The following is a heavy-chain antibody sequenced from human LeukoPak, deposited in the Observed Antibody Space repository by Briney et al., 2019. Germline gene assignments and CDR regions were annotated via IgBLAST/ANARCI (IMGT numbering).Heavy chain of an antibody. CDR3: AKAGSSGPVDY. D-gene: IGHD6-19*01. V-gene: IGHV3-9*01. J-gene: IGHJ4*02. Sequence: GRSLRLSCAASGFTFDDYAMHWVRQAPGKGLEWVSGISWNSGSIGYADSVKGRFTISRDNAKNSLYLQMNSLRAEDTALYYCAKAGSSGPVDYWGQGTLVTVSS. CDR2: ISWNSGSI. CDR1: GFTFDDYA.